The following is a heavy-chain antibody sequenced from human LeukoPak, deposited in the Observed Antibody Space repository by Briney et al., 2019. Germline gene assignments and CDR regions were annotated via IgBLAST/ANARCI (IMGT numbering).Heavy chain of an antibody. Sequence: PGGSLRLSCAASGFTFSSYGMHWVRQAPGKGLEWVAVISYDGSNKYYADSVKGRFTISRDNSKNTLYLQMNSLRAEDTAVYYCARDAIPSGSYYTSGYYFDYWGQGTLVTVSS. CDR2: ISYDGSNK. V-gene: IGHV3-30*03. CDR3: ARDAIPSGSYYTSGYYFDY. J-gene: IGHJ4*02. CDR1: GFTFSSYG. D-gene: IGHD1-26*01.